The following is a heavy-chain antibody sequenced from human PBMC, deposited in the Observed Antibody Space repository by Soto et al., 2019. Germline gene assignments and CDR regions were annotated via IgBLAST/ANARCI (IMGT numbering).Heavy chain of an antibody. CDR2: IRDRAYSYAT. V-gene: IGHV3-73*01. Sequence: EVLLVESGGGMVQPGGSLKLSCAASGFVFKDSSIHWVRQASGKGLEWVGRIRDRAYSYATAYAESVKGRFTISRDDSNNTAYLQMSGLKTEDTAIYYCTRLISAAHDYWGQGTLLTVSS. D-gene: IGHD3-10*01. CDR1: GFVFKDSS. CDR3: TRLISAAHDY. J-gene: IGHJ4*02.